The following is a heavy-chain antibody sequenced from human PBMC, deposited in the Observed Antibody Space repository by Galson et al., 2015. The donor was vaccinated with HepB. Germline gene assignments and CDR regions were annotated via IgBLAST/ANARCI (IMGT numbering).Heavy chain of an antibody. D-gene: IGHD3-10*01. V-gene: IGHV3-7*01. CDR1: GFTFSNYW. CDR3: AKDRGWRSCDC. CDR2: ISNDGSAK. J-gene: IGHJ4*02. Sequence: SLRLSCAASGFTFSNYWMAWVRQVPGVGLEWLADISNDGSAKKYVDSVRGRFTISRDNAKNSLYLQMDSLRVEDTGIYYCAKDRGWRSCDCWGQRTLVTVSS.